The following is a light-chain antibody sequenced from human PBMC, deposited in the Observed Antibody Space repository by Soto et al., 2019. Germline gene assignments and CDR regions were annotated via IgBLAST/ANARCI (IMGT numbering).Light chain of an antibody. CDR1: QSVDSN. CDR3: QQYKNWPKT. Sequence: EVVMTQSPGTLSVSPGERVTLSCRASQSVDSNVAWYQQKPGQAPRLLIYGASTKATDCPVRFSGSGSGTEFTLTISSLQSEDSAVYLCQQYKNWPKTFGQGTKVEIK. V-gene: IGKV3-15*01. J-gene: IGKJ1*01. CDR2: GAS.